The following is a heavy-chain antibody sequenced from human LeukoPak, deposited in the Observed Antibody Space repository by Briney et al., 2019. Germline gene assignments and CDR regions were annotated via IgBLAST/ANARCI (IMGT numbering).Heavy chain of an antibody. CDR3: ARVKRGYSGYEPFDY. CDR2: IKQDGSEK. J-gene: IGHJ4*02. Sequence: GGSLRLSCVASGFAFSSYWMSWVRQAPGKGLEWVANIKQDGSEKYYVDSVKGRFTISRDNAKNSLYLQMNSLRAEDTAVYYCARVKRGYSGYEPFDYWGQGTLVTVPS. CDR1: GFAFSSYW. V-gene: IGHV3-7*03. D-gene: IGHD5-12*01.